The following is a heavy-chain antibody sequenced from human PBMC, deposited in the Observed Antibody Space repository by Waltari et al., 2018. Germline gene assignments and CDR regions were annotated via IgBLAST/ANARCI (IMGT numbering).Heavy chain of an antibody. CDR3: AHSSSNSPLGHY. Sequence: QITLKESGPTLVKPTQTLTLTCTFPGFSLRTSGVGVGWIRQPPGKALEWLALIYWNDDKRYSPSLKSRLTITKDTSKNQVVLTMTNMDPVDTATYYCAHSSSNSPLGHYWGQGTLVTVSS. J-gene: IGHJ4*02. V-gene: IGHV2-5*01. D-gene: IGHD2-21*01. CDR2: IYWNDDK. CDR1: GFSLRTSGVG.